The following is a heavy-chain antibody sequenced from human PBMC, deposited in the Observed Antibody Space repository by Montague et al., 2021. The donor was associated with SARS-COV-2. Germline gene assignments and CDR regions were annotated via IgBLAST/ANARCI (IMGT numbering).Heavy chain of an antibody. D-gene: IGHD6-19*01. J-gene: IGHJ4*02. CDR1: GYSISNYY. CDR2: IFSICTA. V-gene: IGHV4-59*01. CDR3: SRGEVAEPFDF. Sequence: SETLSLTCSVSGYSISNYYWCWIRQPPGKGLDLLGYIFSICTATYNSSPRSRLPISVETSTTQFSLTVTSVTTADTATYYCSRGEVAEPFDFWGRGTLVTVSS.